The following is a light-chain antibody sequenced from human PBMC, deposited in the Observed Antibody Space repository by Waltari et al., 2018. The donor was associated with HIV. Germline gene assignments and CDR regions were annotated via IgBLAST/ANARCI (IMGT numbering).Light chain of an antibody. CDR3: QVWDGRGDPVI. J-gene: IGLJ2*01. CDR1: NITAKKS. V-gene: IGLV3-21*02. CDR2: DDP. Sequence: SYVLTQPPSVSVAPGQTARITCGGNNITAKKSGHYFRLNPGQAPLVVILDDPNQPSGIPDRFSGSSSGDTATLTSSRAEAGDEADYYCQVWDGRGDPVIFGGGTKLAVV.